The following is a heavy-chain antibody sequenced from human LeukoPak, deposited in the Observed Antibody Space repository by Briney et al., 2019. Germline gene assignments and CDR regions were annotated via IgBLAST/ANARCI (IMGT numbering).Heavy chain of an antibody. CDR1: GGSISSYY. CDR2: IYYSGST. V-gene: IGHV4-59*08. D-gene: IGHD5-18*01. J-gene: IGHJ4*02. CDR3: ARRGYSYGYGVDY. Sequence: KPSETLSLTCTVSGGSISSYYWSWIRQPPGKGLEWIGYIYYSGSTNYNPSLKSRVTISVDTSKNQFSLKLSSVTAADTAVYYCARRGYSYGYGVDYWGQGTLVTVSS.